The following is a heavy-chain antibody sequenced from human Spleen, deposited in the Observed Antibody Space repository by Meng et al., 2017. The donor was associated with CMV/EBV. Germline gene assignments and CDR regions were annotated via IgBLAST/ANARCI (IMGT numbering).Heavy chain of an antibody. V-gene: IGHV4-39*07. CDR3: ARGYSSSWYVDY. J-gene: IGHJ4*02. Sequence: HQEAGPGLVKPSATLSPPCTVSGGSISSSSYYWGWIRQPPGKGLEWIGSIYYSGSTYYNPSLKSRVTISVDTSKNQFSLKLSSVTAADTAVYYCARGYSSSWYVDYWGQGTLVTVSS. D-gene: IGHD6-13*01. CDR1: GGSISSSSYY. CDR2: IYYSGST.